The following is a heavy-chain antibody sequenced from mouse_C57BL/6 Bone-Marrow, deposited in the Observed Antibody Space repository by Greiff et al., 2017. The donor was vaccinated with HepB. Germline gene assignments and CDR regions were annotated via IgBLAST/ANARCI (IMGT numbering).Heavy chain of an antibody. CDR2: IYPRSGNT. J-gene: IGHJ4*01. CDR1: GYTFSSYG. Sequence: VQLVESGAELARPGASVKLSCKASGYTFSSYGLSWVKQRTGQGLEWIGEIYPRSGNTYYNEKFKGKATLTADKSSSAAYMESRSLTSEGSAVFLCARVTMVVAREYYYAMDYWGQGTSVTVSS. D-gene: IGHD1-1*01. V-gene: IGHV1-81*01. CDR3: ARVTMVVAREYYYAMDY.